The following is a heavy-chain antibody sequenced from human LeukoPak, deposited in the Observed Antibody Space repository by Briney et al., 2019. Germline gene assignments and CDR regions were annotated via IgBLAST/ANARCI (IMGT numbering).Heavy chain of an antibody. CDR1: GFTVSSKY. CDR3: ARHNFDSTAFDI. V-gene: IGHV3-53*01. CDR2: IYSNGNT. Sequence: GGSLRLSCAASGFTVSSKYMSWVRQAPGKGLEWVSIIYSNGNTYYADSVKGRFTISRDNSKNTLYLQMNSLRAEDTALFYCARHNFDSTAFDIWGQGTMVTVSS. D-gene: IGHD3-22*01. J-gene: IGHJ3*02.